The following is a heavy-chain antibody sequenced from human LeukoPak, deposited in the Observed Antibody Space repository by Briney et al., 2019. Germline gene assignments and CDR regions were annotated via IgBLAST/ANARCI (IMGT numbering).Heavy chain of an antibody. CDR1: GYSISSGYY. CDR3: ARVGGYSSGWYGSDS. V-gene: IGHV4-38-2*02. D-gene: IGHD6-19*01. CDR2: IYHSGST. Sequence: SETLSLTCTVSGYSISSGYYWGWIRQPPGKGLEWIGSIYHSGSTYYNPSLKSRVTISVDTSKNQFSLKLSSVTAADTAVYYCARVGGYSSGWYGSDSWGQGTLVTVSS. J-gene: IGHJ4*02.